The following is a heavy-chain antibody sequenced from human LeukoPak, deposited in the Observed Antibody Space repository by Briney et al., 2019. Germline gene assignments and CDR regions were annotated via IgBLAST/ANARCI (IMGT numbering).Heavy chain of an antibody. CDR2: INRSGRA. CDR1: GGSITNYY. J-gene: IGHJ5*02. V-gene: IGHV4-59*08. Sequence: SETLSLTCTVSGGSITNYYWSWMQQPPGKGLEWIGDINRSGRAVYNTSLKSRVIISVDTSKNQFSLKVNSVTAADTAVYYCARHKIVITMLGVHRWFDPWGQGTLVAVSS. D-gene: IGHD3-3*01. CDR3: ARHKIVITMLGVHRWFDP.